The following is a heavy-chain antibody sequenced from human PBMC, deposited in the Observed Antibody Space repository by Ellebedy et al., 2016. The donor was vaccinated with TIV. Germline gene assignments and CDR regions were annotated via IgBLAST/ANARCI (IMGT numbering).Heavy chain of an antibody. CDR2: SYYSGST. CDR1: GGPISSGSYY. V-gene: IGHV4-39*07. CDR3: VRAPDC. J-gene: IGHJ4*02. Sequence: MPGGSLRLSCTVSGGPISSGSYYWGWIRQPPGKGLEWIGSSYYSGSTYYNPSLKSRVTISVDMSNYQFSLKLSSVTAADTAVYYCVRAPDCWGQGTLVTVSS.